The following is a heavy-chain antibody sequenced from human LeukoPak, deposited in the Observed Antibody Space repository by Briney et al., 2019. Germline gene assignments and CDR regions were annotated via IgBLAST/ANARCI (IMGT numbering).Heavy chain of an antibody. CDR3: ARDLGSGYDGGFDY. Sequence: PGGSLRLSCAPSGFTFSDFYMSWIRQPPGGGLGWVSYITSSSSYTNYADSLQGRFTISRDNANNSLYLHMNSLRAEDTAVYYCARDLGSGYDGGFDYWGQGTLVTVSS. J-gene: IGHJ4*02. CDR1: GFTFSDFY. V-gene: IGHV3-11*05. CDR2: ITSSSSYT. D-gene: IGHD5-12*01.